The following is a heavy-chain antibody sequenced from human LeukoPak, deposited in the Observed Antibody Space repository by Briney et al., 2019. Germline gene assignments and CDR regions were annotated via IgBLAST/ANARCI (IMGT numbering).Heavy chain of an antibody. CDR1: ELTFSSYA. D-gene: IGHD3-3*01. Sequence: GYLRLSCAACELTFSSYAMSWVRQSPGKGLEWVTAISCSSGNTYYADSVKGRFTISRDNSKNTLYLELNTLRAEDTAVYYCAKVGLAEIEWLLYSDHWGQGTLVTVSS. J-gene: IGHJ4*02. V-gene: IGHV3-23*01. CDR2: ISCSSGNT. CDR3: AKVGLAEIEWLLYSDH.